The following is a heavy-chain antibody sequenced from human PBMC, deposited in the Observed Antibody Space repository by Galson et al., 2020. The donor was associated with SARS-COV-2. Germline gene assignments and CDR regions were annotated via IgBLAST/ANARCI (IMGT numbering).Heavy chain of an antibody. D-gene: IGHD3-10*01. CDR2: IYYSGST. Sequence: ETSETLSLTCSVSGGSISSYYWSWIRQPPGKGLEWIGYIYYSGSTNYNPYLKSRVTISIDTSKNQFSLRLSSVTAADTAVYYCAGFRFYFRHYCGLDVWGQGTTVTVSS. CDR3: AGFRFYFRHYCGLDV. CDR1: GGSISSYY. J-gene: IGHJ6*02. V-gene: IGHV4-59*01.